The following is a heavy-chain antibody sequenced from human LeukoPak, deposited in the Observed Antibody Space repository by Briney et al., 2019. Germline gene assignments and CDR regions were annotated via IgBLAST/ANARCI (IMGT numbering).Heavy chain of an antibody. J-gene: IGHJ4*02. CDR2: IIPILGIA. CDR3: AAPPAGYGGNFGH. Sequence: GSSVKVPCKASGGTFSSYAISWVRQAPGQGLEWMGRIIPILGIANYAQKFQGRVTITADKSTSTAYMELSSLRSEDTAVYYCAAPPAGYGGNFGHWGQGTLVTVSS. V-gene: IGHV1-69*04. CDR1: GGTFSSYA. D-gene: IGHD4-23*01.